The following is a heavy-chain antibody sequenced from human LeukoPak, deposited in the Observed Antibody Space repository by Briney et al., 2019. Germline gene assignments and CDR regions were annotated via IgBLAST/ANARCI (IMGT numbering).Heavy chain of an antibody. CDR1: GGSISSYY. J-gene: IGHJ4*02. CDR2: IYYSGST. CDR3: ARGDYGGSDY. Sequence: PSETLSHTCTVSGGSISSYYWSWIRQPPGKGLEWIGYIYYSGSTNYNPSLKSRVTISVDTSKNQFSLKLSSVTAADTAVYYCARGDYGGSDYWGQGTLVTVSS. V-gene: IGHV4-59*01. D-gene: IGHD4-23*01.